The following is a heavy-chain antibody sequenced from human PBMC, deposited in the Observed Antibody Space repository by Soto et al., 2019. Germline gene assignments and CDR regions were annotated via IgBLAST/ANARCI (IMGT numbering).Heavy chain of an antibody. CDR2: IYYSGNT. V-gene: IGHV4-30-4*01. CDR1: GGSISSGYYY. D-gene: IGHD3-3*01. J-gene: IGHJ6*02. CDR3: ASFSLYGMDV. Sequence: SETLSLTCSVSGGSISSGYYYWSWIRQPPGKGLEWIGNIYYSGNTYYNPSLKSRLIISIDTSKHQFSLKVGSVTAADTAVYYCASFSLYGMDVWVQGTTVTVSS.